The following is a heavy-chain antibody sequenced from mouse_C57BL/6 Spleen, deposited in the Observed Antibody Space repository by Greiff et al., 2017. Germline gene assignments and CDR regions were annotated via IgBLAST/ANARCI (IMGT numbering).Heavy chain of an antibody. J-gene: IGHJ1*03. D-gene: IGHD4-1*01. Sequence: EVHLVESGGGLVKPGGSLKLSCAASGFTFSSYAMSWVRQTPEKRLEWVATISDGGSYTYYPDNVKGRFTISRDNAKNNLYLQMSHLKSEDTAMYYCARDNKLGRYFDVWGTGTTVTVSS. CDR2: ISDGGSYT. CDR1: GFTFSSYA. CDR3: ARDNKLGRYFDV. V-gene: IGHV5-4*01.